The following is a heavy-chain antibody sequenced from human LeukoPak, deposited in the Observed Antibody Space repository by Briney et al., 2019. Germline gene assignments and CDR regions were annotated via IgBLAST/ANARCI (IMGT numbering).Heavy chain of an antibody. J-gene: IGHJ4*02. CDR2: INHSGST. CDR3: ARGGQYAREYYFDY. Sequence: SETLSLTCAVYGGSFSGYYWSWIRQPPGKGLEWIGEINHSGSTNYNPSLKSRVTISVDTSKNQFSLKLSSVTAADTAVYYCARGGQYAREYYFDYWGQGTLVTVSS. CDR1: GGSFSGYY. D-gene: IGHD2-2*01. V-gene: IGHV4-34*01.